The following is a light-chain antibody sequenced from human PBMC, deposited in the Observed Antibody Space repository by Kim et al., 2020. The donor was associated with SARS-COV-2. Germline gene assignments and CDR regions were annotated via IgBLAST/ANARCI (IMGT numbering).Light chain of an antibody. V-gene: IGKV3-11*01. CDR1: QSVGTF. CDR2: HAS. J-gene: IGKJ2*01. Sequence: SLSPGERAPLSCRASQSVGTFLAWYQQKPGQSPRLLIYHASNRATGIPARFSGSGSVTDFTLTISSLEPEDFAVYYCQQRSNWRYTFGQGTKLEI. CDR3: QQRSNWRYT.